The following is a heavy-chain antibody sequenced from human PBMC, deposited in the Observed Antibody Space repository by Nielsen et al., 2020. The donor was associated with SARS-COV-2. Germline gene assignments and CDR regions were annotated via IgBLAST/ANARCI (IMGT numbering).Heavy chain of an antibody. CDR2: INHSGST. V-gene: IGHV4-34*01. CDR3: ARHLGYSTLYFDY. CDR1: GGSFSGYY. Sequence: SETLSLTCAVYGGSFSGYYWSWIRQPPGKGLEWIGKINHSGSTNYNPSLKSRVTISVDTSKNQFSLKLSSVTAADTAVYYCARHLGYSTLYFDYWGQGTLVTVSS. D-gene: IGHD4-11*01. J-gene: IGHJ4*02.